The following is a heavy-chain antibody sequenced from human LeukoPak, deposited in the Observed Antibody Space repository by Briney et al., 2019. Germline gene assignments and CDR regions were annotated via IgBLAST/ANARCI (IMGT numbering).Heavy chain of an antibody. CDR1: GLTVSSNY. CDR3: ASRLTTGY. J-gene: IGHJ4*02. CDR2: VYSGGTT. Sequence: GGSLRLSCVVSGLTVSSNYMSWVRQAPGKGLEWVSVVYSGGTTNYADSVKGRFLVYRDNSKNTLYLQMNSLRAEDTAVYYCASRLTTGYWGQGTLVTVSS. D-gene: IGHD4-17*01. V-gene: IGHV3-66*01.